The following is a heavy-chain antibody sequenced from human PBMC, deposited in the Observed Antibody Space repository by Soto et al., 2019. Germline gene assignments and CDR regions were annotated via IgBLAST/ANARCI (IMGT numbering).Heavy chain of an antibody. D-gene: IGHD3-3*01. J-gene: IGHJ5*02. CDR2: FDPEDGET. V-gene: IGHV1-24*01. Sequence: ASVKVSCKVSGYTLTELSMHWVRQAPGKGLEWMGGFDPEDGETTYAQKFQGRVTMTEDTSTDTAYMELSSLRSEDTAVYYCATSELRFLEWLTSGSWFAPWGQGTLVTVSS. CDR3: ATSELRFLEWLTSGSWFAP. CDR1: GYTLTELS.